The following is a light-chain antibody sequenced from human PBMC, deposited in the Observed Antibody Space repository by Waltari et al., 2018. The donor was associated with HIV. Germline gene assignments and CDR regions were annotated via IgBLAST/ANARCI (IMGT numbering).Light chain of an antibody. CDR1: QSLLHSNGYNY. CDR3: MQPLQLPLT. V-gene: IGKV2-28*01. CDR2: LGS. J-gene: IGKJ4*01. Sequence: IVMTQSPLYLPVTTGEPAYFSCRSSQSLLHSNGYNYLDWYLQRPGQSPQLLIYLGSTRASGVPDRFSGSGSGTDFTLTISRVEAEDVGVYYCMQPLQLPLTFGGGTKVEIK.